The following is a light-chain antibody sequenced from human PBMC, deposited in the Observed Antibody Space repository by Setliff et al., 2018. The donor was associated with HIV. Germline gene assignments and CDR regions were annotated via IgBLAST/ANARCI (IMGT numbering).Light chain of an antibody. V-gene: IGLV2-23*02. CDR2: EVS. Sequence: QSALTQPASVSGSPGQSITISCTGTSSDVGSYNPVSWYQQHPGKAPKLMIYEVSKRPSGVSNRFSGSKSGNTASLTISGLQAEDEADYYCCSYAGSSTSLYVFGTGTKVTVL. CDR3: CSYAGSSTSLYV. J-gene: IGLJ1*01. CDR1: SSDVGSYNP.